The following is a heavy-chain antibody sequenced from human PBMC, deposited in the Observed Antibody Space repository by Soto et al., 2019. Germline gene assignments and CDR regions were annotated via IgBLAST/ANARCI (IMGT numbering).Heavy chain of an antibody. V-gene: IGHV4-34*01. J-gene: IGHJ6*02. Sequence: SDTLSLTCAFYGWSFSGYYWSWIRQPPGKGLEWIGEINHSGSTNYNPSLKSRVTISVDTSKNQFSLKLSSVTAADTAVYYCARGGPDSSSYGMDVWGQGTTVTVSS. D-gene: IGHD6-13*01. CDR2: INHSGST. CDR3: ARGGPDSSSYGMDV. CDR1: GWSFSGYY.